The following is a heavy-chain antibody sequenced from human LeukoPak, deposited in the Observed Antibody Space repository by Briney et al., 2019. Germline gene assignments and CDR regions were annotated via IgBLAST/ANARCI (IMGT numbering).Heavy chain of an antibody. J-gene: IGHJ4*02. D-gene: IGHD3-10*01. Sequence: GGSLRLSCAASGFTFDDYTMYWIRQAPGKGLGWVSAINWDGASRTYADSVTGRFTISRDNAKNSLYLQMNSLRAEDTAVYYCARDVLLWFGELSGWGQGTLVTVSS. V-gene: IGHV3-20*04. CDR2: INWDGASR. CDR3: ARDVLLWFGELSG. CDR1: GFTFDDYT.